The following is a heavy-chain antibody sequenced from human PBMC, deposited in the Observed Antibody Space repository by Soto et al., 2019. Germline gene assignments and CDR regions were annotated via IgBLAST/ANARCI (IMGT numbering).Heavy chain of an antibody. V-gene: IGHV3-73*01. CDR3: SRQASDFWSGKPQYYMDV. CDR1: GFTFSGSA. CDR2: IGSNGNNYAT. D-gene: IGHD3-3*01. J-gene: IGHJ6*03. Sequence: EVQLVESGGGLVQPGGSLKLSCAASGFTFSGSAMHWVRQASGKGLEWVGRIGSNGNNYATVYGASLKGRFTISSEEEKTTDYLQMNSMNTKDTAVYYYSRQASDFWSGKPQYYMDVWGKGTTVTVSS.